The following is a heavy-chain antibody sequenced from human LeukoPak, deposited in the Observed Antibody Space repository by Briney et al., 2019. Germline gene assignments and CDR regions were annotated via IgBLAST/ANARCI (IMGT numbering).Heavy chain of an antibody. CDR1: GFTFSSYA. CDR2: ISGSGDST. J-gene: IGHJ4*02. Sequence: GGSLRRSCAASGFTFSSYAMSWVRQAPGKGLEWVSAISGSGDSTYSTDSVKGRFTISRDNSKNTLYLQMNSLRAEDTAVYYCAKKVPANWGSYFDYWGQGTLVTVSS. D-gene: IGHD7-27*01. CDR3: AKKVPANWGSYFDY. V-gene: IGHV3-23*01.